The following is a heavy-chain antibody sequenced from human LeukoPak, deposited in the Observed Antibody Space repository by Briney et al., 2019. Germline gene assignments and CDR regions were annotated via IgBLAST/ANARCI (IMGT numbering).Heavy chain of an antibody. CDR3: ASFSDYGGNFFDY. D-gene: IGHD4-23*01. CDR2: IYYSGGT. J-gene: IGHJ4*02. Sequence: PSETLSLTCTVSGGSISSSSYYWSWIRQPPGKGLEWIGYIYYSGGTNYNPSLKSRVTISLDTSENQFSLKLSSVTAADTAVYYCASFSDYGGNFFDYWGQGTLVTVSS. V-gene: IGHV4-61*05. CDR1: GGSISSSSYY.